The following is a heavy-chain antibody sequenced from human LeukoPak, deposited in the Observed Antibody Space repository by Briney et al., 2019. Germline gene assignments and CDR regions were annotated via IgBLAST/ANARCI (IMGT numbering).Heavy chain of an antibody. V-gene: IGHV5-51*01. J-gene: IGHJ4*02. CDR2: IYPGDSDT. CDR3: ARRHYYYDRSGFYYYFDT. CDR1: GYSFTSYW. D-gene: IGHD3-22*01. Sequence: GESLKISCKGSGYSFTSYWIGWVRQMPGKGLESMGVIYPGDSDTRYSPSFQGQVTLSADKSISTAYLQWSSLKASDTAMYYCARRHYYYDRSGFYYYFDTWGQGTQVTVTS.